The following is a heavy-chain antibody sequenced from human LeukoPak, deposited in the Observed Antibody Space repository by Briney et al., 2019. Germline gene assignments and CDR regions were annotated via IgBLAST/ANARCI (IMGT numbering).Heavy chain of an antibody. D-gene: IGHD2-15*01. Sequence: SETLSLTCTVSGGSFSSYYWSWIRQPPGKGLEWIGYIYYSGSTNYNPSLKSRVTISVDTSKNQFPLKLSSVTAADTAVYYCARHKGGGSPYYYGMDVWGQGTTVTVSS. CDR1: GGSFSSYY. J-gene: IGHJ6*02. CDR3: ARHKGGGSPYYYGMDV. V-gene: IGHV4-59*08. CDR2: IYYSGST.